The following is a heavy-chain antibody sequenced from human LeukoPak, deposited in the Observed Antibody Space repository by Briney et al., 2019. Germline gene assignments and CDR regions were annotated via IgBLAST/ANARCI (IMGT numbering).Heavy chain of an antibody. J-gene: IGHJ2*01. CDR1: GFTFSSYG. V-gene: IGHV3-30*18. CDR3: AKDLGGGSGCYDL. CDR2: ISYDGSNK. D-gene: IGHD6-19*01. Sequence: SGRSLRLSCAASGFTFSSYGMHRVRQAPGKGLEWVAIISYDGSNKYYADSVQGRFTISRDDSKNTLYLQMNSLRAEDTAVYYCAKDLGGGSGCYDLWGRGTLVTVSS.